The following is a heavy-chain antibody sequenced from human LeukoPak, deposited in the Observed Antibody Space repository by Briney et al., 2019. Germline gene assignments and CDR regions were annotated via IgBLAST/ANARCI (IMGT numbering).Heavy chain of an antibody. D-gene: IGHD1-26*01. CDR1: GFNFGEYA. CDR3: TREVERDGSYWGGDY. V-gene: IGHV3-49*04. J-gene: IGHJ4*02. Sequence: GGSLRLSCTGSGFNFGEYAVNWVRQAPGKGLEWVGLITTKASGGTAEYAASVRGRFTISRDDSKTIAYLQLNSLKSEDTAVYFCTREVERDGSYWGGDYWGQGTLVTVSS. CDR2: ITTKASGGTA.